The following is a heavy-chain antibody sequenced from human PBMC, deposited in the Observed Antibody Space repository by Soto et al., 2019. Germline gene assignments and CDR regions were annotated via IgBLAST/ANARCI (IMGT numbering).Heavy chain of an antibody. J-gene: IGHJ5*02. V-gene: IGHV4-31*03. CDR1: GGSISSGGYY. CDR2: IYYSGST. D-gene: IGHD6-13*01. Sequence: QVQLQESGPGLVKPSQTLSLTCTVSGGSISSGGYYWSWIRQHPGKGLEWIGYIYYSGSTYYNPSLKSRVTISVDTSKNQFSRKLSSVTAADTAVYYCARVRSSSWDNWFDPWGQGTLVTVSS. CDR3: ARVRSSSWDNWFDP.